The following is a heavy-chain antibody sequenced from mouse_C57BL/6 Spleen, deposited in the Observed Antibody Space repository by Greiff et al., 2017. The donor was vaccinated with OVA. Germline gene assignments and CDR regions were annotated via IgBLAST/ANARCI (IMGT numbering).Heavy chain of an antibody. CDR1: GSTFTEYT. V-gene: IGHV1-62-2*01. J-gene: IGHJ4*01. CDR2: FYPGSGSI. Sequence: VQLQESGAELVKPGASVKLSCKASGSTFTEYTIHWVTQRSGQGLAWIGWFYPGSGSIKYNEKFKDKATLTAYKSSSTVYMELSRLTSEDSAVYFCARHEVSYYDYAMDYWGQGTSVTVSS. CDR3: ARHEVSYYDYAMDY. D-gene: IGHD2-4*01.